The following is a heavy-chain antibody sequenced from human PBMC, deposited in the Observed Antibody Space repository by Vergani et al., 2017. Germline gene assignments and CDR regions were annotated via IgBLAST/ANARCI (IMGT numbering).Heavy chain of an antibody. CDR1: GASMSSVGYY. J-gene: IGHJ3*02. D-gene: IGHD3-16*01. Sequence: QVQLQESGPGLVKPSQTLSLTCTVSGASMSSVGYYWTWIRQSAGKGLEWIATVFHSGSAYYNPSLRRRVTISVETSKNQFSLRLTTLTAADTAVYYCARQFWVSQGVGAFETWGRGTEVSVSS. CDR2: VFHSGSA. V-gene: IGHV4-61*02. CDR3: ARQFWVSQGVGAFET.